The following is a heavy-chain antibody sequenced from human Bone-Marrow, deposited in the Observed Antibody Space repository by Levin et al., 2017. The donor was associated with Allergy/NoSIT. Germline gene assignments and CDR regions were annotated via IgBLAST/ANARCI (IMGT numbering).Heavy chain of an antibody. J-gene: IGHJ3*01. D-gene: IGHD7-27*01. CDR2: ITWRSDTI. V-gene: IGHV3-9*01. CDR1: GFSFDDYA. Sequence: GGSLRLSCSASGFSFDDYAMHWVRQVPGKGLEWVSGITWRSDTIGYADAVKGRFTISRDNARNSLYLQMDSLRTEDTALYYCAKDKGYLTVNPDAFDLWGHGTMVTVSS. CDR3: AKDKGYLTVNPDAFDL.